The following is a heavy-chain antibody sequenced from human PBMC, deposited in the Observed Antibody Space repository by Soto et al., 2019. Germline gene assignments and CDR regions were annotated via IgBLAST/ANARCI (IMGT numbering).Heavy chain of an antibody. Sequence: PSETLSLTCTVSGGSISSYYWSWIRQPAGKGLEWIGRIHTSGSTKYNPPLKSRVTMSVDTSKNQFSLNLSSVTAADTAVYYCARARMVPYLAAFDIWGQGTMVTVSS. V-gene: IGHV4-4*07. CDR3: ARARMVPYLAAFDI. CDR2: IHTSGST. CDR1: GGSISSYY. J-gene: IGHJ3*02. D-gene: IGHD2-8*01.